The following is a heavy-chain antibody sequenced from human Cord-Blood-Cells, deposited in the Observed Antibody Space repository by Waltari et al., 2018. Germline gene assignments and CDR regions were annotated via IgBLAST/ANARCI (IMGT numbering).Heavy chain of an antibody. Sequence: EVQLVESGGGLVQPGGSLRLSCAASGSTVSSNYMSWVRQAPGKGLEGVSVIYSGGSTYYADSVKGRFTISRHNSKNTLYLQMNSLRAEDTAVYYCARLLNGAFDIWGQGTMVTVSS. CDR2: IYSGGST. D-gene: IGHD1-26*01. CDR1: GSTVSSNY. CDR3: ARLLNGAFDI. V-gene: IGHV3-53*04. J-gene: IGHJ3*02.